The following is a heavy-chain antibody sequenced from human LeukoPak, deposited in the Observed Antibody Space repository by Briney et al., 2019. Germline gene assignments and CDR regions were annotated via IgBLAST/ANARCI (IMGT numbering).Heavy chain of an antibody. D-gene: IGHD6-13*01. CDR3: ARDLIAAAYNWFDP. CDR2: ISAYNGNT. CDR1: GYTFTSYG. J-gene: IGHJ5*02. Sequence: ASVKVSCKASGYTFTSYGISWVRQAPGQGLEWMGWISAYNGNTNYAQKLQGRVTMTTDTSTSTAYMELRSLRSDDAAVYYCARDLIAAAYNWFDPWGQGTLVTVSS. V-gene: IGHV1-18*01.